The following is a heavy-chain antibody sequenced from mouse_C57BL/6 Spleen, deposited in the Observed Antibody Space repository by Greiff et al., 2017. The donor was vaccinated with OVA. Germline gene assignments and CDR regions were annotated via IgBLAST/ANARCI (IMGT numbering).Heavy chain of an antibody. CDR2: IYPGDGDT. Sequence: VPLQQSGPELVKPGASVKISCKASGYAFRSSWVNWVKQRPGKGLEWIGRIYPGDGDTNYNGKFKGKATLTADKSSSTAYMQLSSLTSEDSAVYFCARSVPYFDYWGQGTTLTVSS. D-gene: IGHD1-1*01. J-gene: IGHJ2*01. V-gene: IGHV1-82*01. CDR1: GYAFRSSW. CDR3: ARSVPYFDY.